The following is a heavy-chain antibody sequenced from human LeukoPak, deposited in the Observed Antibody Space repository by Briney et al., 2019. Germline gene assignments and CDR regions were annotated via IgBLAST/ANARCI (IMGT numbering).Heavy chain of an antibody. CDR3: AKGTMVRWDV. J-gene: IGHJ6*02. CDR1: GFTFSSYA. Sequence: GGSLRLSCAASGFTFSSYAMSWVRQAPGKGLEWVSVISATDGITSYADSVKGRFTISRDNSKNTLYLQMNSLRAEDTAVYYCAKGTMVRWDVWGQGTTVTVSS. CDR2: ISATDGIT. D-gene: IGHD3-10*01. V-gene: IGHV3-23*01.